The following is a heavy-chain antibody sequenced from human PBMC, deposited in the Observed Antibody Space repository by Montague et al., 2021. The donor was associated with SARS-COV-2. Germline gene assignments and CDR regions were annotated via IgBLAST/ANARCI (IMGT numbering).Heavy chain of an antibody. D-gene: IGHD3-16*01. CDR3: ARSIGGFDP. CDR2: LYGGDNS. Sequence: SLRLSCATSGFTVSTNYVSWVRQAPGKGLEWVAVLYGGDNSNYTDSVKGRFTISRDNSKNTLYLQMKSLRAEDTALYYWARSIGGFDPWGQGTLVTASS. V-gene: IGHV3-66*01. J-gene: IGHJ5*02. CDR1: GFTVSTNY.